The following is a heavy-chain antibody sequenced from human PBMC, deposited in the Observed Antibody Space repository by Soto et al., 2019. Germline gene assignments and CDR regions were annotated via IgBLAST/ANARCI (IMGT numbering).Heavy chain of an antibody. CDR1: GFSFDPFV. J-gene: IGHJ4*02. CDR3: AKGVATAVPALDY. D-gene: IGHD2-21*02. CDR2: VSWNSGAK. V-gene: IGHV3-9*01. Sequence: PGGSLTVSSVASGFSFDPFVMNSVRQCPGKGLAWVSSVSWNSGAKLYADSVKRRFAISRDSSKKSVYLQMNSLRPDDTAFYYCAKGVATAVPALDYWGQGTLVTVSS.